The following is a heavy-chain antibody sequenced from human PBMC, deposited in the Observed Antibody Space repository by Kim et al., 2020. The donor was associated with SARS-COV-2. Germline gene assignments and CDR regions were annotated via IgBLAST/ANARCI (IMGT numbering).Heavy chain of an antibody. V-gene: IGHV4-34*01. Sequence: SRVTISVDTSKTQFSLKLSSVTAADTAVYYCARDPHYYDSSGYYLHVFDIWGQGTMVTVSS. CDR3: ARDPHYYDSSGYYLHVFDI. D-gene: IGHD3-22*01. J-gene: IGHJ3*02.